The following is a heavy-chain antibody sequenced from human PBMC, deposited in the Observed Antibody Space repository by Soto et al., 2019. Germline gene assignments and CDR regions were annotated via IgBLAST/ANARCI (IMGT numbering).Heavy chain of an antibody. Sequence: GGSLRLSCAASGFTFSSYSMNWVRQAPGKGLEWVSSISSSSSYIYYADSVKGRFTISRDNAKNSLYLQMNSLRAEDMAVYYCAREPTELWWSPNPVDYWGQGTLVTVSS. CDR2: ISSSSSYI. CDR3: AREPTELWWSPNPVDY. V-gene: IGHV3-21*01. CDR1: GFTFSSYS. D-gene: IGHD2-21*01. J-gene: IGHJ4*02.